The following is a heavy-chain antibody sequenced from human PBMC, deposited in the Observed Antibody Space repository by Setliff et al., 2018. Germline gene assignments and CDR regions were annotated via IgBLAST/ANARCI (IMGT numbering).Heavy chain of an antibody. CDR3: ARVTGFFYVDA. Sequence: SETLSLTCTVSGGSVGSDFSYWTWIRQPAGKGPEWIGQIYTTWSTNYSPSLRSRATISLDASKNPFSLSLTSVTAADTAVYYCARVTGFFYVDAWGKGTTVTVSS. CDR1: GGSVGSDFSY. J-gene: IGHJ6*03. CDR2: IYTTWST. V-gene: IGHV4-61*09.